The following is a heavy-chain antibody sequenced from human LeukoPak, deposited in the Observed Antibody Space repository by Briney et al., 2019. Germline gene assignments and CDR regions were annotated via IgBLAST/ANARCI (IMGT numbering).Heavy chain of an antibody. Sequence: VSVKVSCKAPGYTFTGYYMHWVRQAPGQGLEWMGWINPNSGGTNYAQKFQGRVTMTRDTSISTAYMELSRLRSDDTAVYYCARDHIVVVPAANTSDYYYYYGMDVWGQGTTVTVSS. D-gene: IGHD2-2*01. CDR1: GYTFTGYY. J-gene: IGHJ6*02. V-gene: IGHV1-2*02. CDR3: ARDHIVVVPAANTSDYYYYYGMDV. CDR2: INPNSGGT.